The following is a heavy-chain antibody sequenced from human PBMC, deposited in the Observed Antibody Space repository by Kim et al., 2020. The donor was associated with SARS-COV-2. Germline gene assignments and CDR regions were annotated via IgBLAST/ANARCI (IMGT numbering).Heavy chain of an antibody. V-gene: IGHV3-43*02. Sequence: GVSLRLSCAASGFTFDDYAMHWVRQAPGKGLEWVSLISGDGGSTYYADSVKGRFTISRDNSKNSLYLQMNSLRTEDTALYYCAKDSKGAYYYDSSGRDAFDIWGQGTMVTVSS. CDR1: GFTFDDYA. D-gene: IGHD3-22*01. CDR3: AKDSKGAYYYDSSGRDAFDI. J-gene: IGHJ3*02. CDR2: ISGDGGST.